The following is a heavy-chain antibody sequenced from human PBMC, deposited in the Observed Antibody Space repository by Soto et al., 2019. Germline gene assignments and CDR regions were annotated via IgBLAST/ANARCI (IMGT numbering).Heavy chain of an antibody. CDR2: MNPNSGNT. Sequence: QVQLVQSGAEVKKPGASVKVSCKASGYTFTSYDINWVRQATGQGLEWMGWMNPNSGNTGYAQKCQSNDTMTRNTSITTAYMELSSLRSEDTAVYYCAGGYSSSSAPFDYWGQGTLVTVSS. V-gene: IGHV1-8*01. J-gene: IGHJ4*02. CDR1: GYTFTSYD. D-gene: IGHD6-6*01. CDR3: AGGYSSSSAPFDY.